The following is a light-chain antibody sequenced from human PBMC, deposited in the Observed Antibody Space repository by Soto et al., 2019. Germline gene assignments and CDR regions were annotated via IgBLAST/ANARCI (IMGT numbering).Light chain of an antibody. V-gene: IGKV1-5*01. J-gene: IGKJ1*01. CDR1: QSIGRW. Sequence: DIQGTQSPSTLSAVVGDRVTITCRASQSIGRWLAWYQQKPGKAPKLLIYDASSLESGVPSRFSGSGSGTEFTLTISSLQPDDFATYYCQQYNTYSPERTFGQGTKVDSK. CDR2: DAS. CDR3: QQYNTYSPERT.